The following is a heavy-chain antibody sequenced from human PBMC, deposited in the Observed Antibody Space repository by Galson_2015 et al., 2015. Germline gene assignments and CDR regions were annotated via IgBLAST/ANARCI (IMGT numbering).Heavy chain of an antibody. V-gene: IGHV1-18*04. J-gene: IGHJ6*02. CDR2: ISAYNGNT. D-gene: IGHD2-21*01. CDR3: ARERTVLVDYYAMDV. Sequence: SVKVSCKASGYTFTSYGISWVRQAPGQGLEWMGWISAYNGNTNYAQKLQGRVTMTTDTSTSTAYMELRSLRSDDTAVYYCARERTVLVDYYAMDVWGQGTTVTVSS. CDR1: GYTFTSYG.